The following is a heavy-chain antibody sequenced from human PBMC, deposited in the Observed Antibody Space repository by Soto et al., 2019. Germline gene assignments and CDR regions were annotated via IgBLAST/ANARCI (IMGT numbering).Heavy chain of an antibody. CDR3: ASGIQLRLRRINKGYSG. CDR2: IIPMFGTG. CDR1: GGTFSTYA. D-gene: IGHD6-25*01. V-gene: IGHV1-69*12. Sequence: QVQLVQSGAEVKKPESSVKVSCKAPGGTFSTYAISWVRQAPGQGLEWMGGIIPMFGTGNYAQRFQDRVTITADESTNTVYMELSSLRCEDTAVSFCASGIQLRLRRINKGYSGWGQGTLVTVSS. J-gene: IGHJ4*02.